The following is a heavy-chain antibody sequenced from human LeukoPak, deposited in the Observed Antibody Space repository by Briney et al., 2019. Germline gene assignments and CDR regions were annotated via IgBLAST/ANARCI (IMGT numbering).Heavy chain of an antibody. V-gene: IGHV3-7*01. D-gene: IGHD4-23*01. CDR3: ASRIVVTPDYFDY. CDR1: GFTFSTYW. J-gene: IGHJ4*02. CDR2: INQDGSDK. Sequence: GGSLRLSCAASGFTFSTYWMSWVRQAPGKGLEWVANINQDGSDKYHVDSVKGRFTISRDNAKNSLYLQMNSLRAEDTAVYYCASRIVVTPDYFDYWGLGTLVTVSS.